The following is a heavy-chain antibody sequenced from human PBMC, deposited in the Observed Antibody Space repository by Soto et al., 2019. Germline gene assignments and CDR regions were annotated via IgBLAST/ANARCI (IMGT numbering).Heavy chain of an antibody. CDR3: TTGIYYDILTGYHNVAY. V-gene: IGHV3-15*01. J-gene: IGHJ4*02. CDR1: VFNLSHPW. Sequence: GGSLRLSCVASVFNLSHPWMTWFRQAAGKGLEWVGRIKSKTDGGTADYAAPVKGRATISRDDSKNTVYLQMNSLKTEGTAVYYCTTGIYYDILTGYHNVAYWGQGALVTVSS. D-gene: IGHD3-9*01. CDR2: IKSKTDGGTA.